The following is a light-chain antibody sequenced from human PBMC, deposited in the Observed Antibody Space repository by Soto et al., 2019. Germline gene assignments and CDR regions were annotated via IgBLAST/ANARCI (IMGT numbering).Light chain of an antibody. CDR2: EVT. CDR3: SSYTTLSTYV. CDR1: SSDVGRFNF. Sequence: QSALTQPASVSGSPGQSITISCTGTSSDVGRFNFVSWFQQHPGKAPKLLIYEVTKRPSGVSNRFSGSKSGNTASLTISGLQTEDEADYYCSSYTTLSTYVFGTGTKLTVL. V-gene: IGLV2-14*01. J-gene: IGLJ1*01.